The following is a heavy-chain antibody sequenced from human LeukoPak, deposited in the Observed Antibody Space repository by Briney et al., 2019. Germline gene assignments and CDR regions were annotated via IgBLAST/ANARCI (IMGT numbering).Heavy chain of an antibody. CDR2: IKQDGSEK. D-gene: IGHD6-6*01. Sequence: PAGGSLRLSCAASGFTFSSYWMSWVRQAPGKGLEWVANIKQDGSEKYYVDSVKGRFTISRDNAKNSLYLQMNSLRAEDTAVYYCARWDSSSSLVYYYYGMDVWGQGTTVTVSS. J-gene: IGHJ6*02. CDR1: GFTFSSYW. CDR3: ARWDSSSSLVYYYYGMDV. V-gene: IGHV3-7*03.